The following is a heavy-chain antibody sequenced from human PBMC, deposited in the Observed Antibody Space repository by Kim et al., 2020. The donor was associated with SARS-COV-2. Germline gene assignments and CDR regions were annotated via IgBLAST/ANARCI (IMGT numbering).Heavy chain of an antibody. Sequence: GESLKISCRASGDSFSNYWIGWVRQMPGQGLEWMGTIYFRVFNVKYSPSFQGQVTISAVTSISTAYLPWSSLKTSDNGMYYCASTRNGNYWQDYWCQGTL. CDR2: IYFRVFNV. CDR3: ASTRNGNYWQDY. J-gene: IGHJ4*02. CDR1: GDSFSNYW. V-gene: IGHV5-51*01. D-gene: IGHD1-7*01.